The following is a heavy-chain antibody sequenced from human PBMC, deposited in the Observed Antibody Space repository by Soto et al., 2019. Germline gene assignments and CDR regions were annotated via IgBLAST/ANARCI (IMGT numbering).Heavy chain of an antibody. J-gene: IGHJ4*02. D-gene: IGHD2-21*02. CDR2: IIPIFGTA. V-gene: IGHV1-69*06. CDR1: GGTFSSYA. Sequence: SVKVPCKASGGTFSSYAISWVRQAPGQGLEWMGGIIPIFGTANYAQKFQGRVTITADKSTSTAYMELSSLRSEDTAVYYCARGPYCGGDCYSDFDYWGQGTLVTVSS. CDR3: ARGPYCGGDCYSDFDY.